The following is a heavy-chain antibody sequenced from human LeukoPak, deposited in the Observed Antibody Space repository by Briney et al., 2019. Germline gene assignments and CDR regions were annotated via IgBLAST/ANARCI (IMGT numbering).Heavy chain of an antibody. J-gene: IGHJ5*02. CDR1: GGTFSSYA. V-gene: IGHV1-69*04. D-gene: IGHD3-22*01. Sequence: PVKVSCKATGGTFSSYAISWVRQAPGQGLEWMGRIIPILGIANYAQKFQGRVTITADKSTSTAYMELSSLRSEDTAVYYCARRNYYDSSGYYAWGQGTLVTVSS. CDR3: ARRNYYDSSGYYA. CDR2: IIPILGIA.